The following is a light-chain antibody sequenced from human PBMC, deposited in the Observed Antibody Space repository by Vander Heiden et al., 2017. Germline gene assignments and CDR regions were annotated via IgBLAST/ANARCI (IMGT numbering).Light chain of an antibody. Sequence: DIQMTPSPSTLSTSVGDRVTIPCRSSLSISSWLAWYQQKPGKAPKLLNYDASSLESGVSSRFSGSGSGTEFTLTISSLQPDDFATYYCQQYNSSRTFGQGTKVEIK. CDR2: DAS. CDR1: LSISSW. CDR3: QQYNSSRT. V-gene: IGKV1-5*01. J-gene: IGKJ1*01.